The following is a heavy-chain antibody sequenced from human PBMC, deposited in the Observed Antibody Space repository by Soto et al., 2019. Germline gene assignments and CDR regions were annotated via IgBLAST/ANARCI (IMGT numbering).Heavy chain of an antibody. CDR3: ARDWGITFGGVIVSFRLYYYGMDV. CDR1: GYTFTSYG. CDR2: ISAYNGNT. V-gene: IGHV1-18*04. D-gene: IGHD3-16*02. Sequence: ASVKVSCKASGYTFTSYGISWVRQAPGQGLEWMGWISAYNGNTNYAQKLQGRVTMTTDTSTSTAYMGLSSLRSEDTAVYYCARDWGITFGGVIVSFRLYYYGMDVWGQGTTGTVSS. J-gene: IGHJ6*02.